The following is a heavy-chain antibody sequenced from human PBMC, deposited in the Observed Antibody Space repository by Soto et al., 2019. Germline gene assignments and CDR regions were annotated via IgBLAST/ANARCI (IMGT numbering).Heavy chain of an antibody. J-gene: IGHJ5*02. CDR1: GFTFSSYG. CDR3: ARPGGYCSSTSCLGWFDP. Sequence: GGSLRLSCAASGFTFSSYGMHWVRQAPGKGLEWVAVIWYDGSNKYYADSVKGRFTISRDNSKNTLYLQMNSLRAEDTAVYYCARPGGYCSSTSCLGWFDPWGQGTLVTVSS. CDR2: IWYDGSNK. V-gene: IGHV3-33*01. D-gene: IGHD2-2*01.